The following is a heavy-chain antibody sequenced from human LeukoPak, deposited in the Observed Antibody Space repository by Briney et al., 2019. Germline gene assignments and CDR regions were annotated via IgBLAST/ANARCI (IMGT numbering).Heavy chain of an antibody. D-gene: IGHD6-19*01. CDR2: IIGSGGST. Sequence: GGSLRLSCAASGFTFSSYAMSWVRQAPGKGLEWVSAIIGSGGSTYYADSVKGRFTISRDNSKNTLYLQMNSLRAEDTAVYYCAKLSSGWPTFFDYWGQGTLVTVSS. V-gene: IGHV3-23*01. CDR1: GFTFSSYA. J-gene: IGHJ4*02. CDR3: AKLSSGWPTFFDY.